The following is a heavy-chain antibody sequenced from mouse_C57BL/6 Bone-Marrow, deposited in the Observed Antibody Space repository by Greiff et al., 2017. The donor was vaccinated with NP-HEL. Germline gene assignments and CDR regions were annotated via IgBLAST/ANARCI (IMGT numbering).Heavy chain of an antibody. CDR1: GFTFSSYA. D-gene: IGHD2-4*01. J-gene: IGHJ2*01. CDR2: ISDGGSYT. Sequence: EVKLVESGGGLVKPGGSLKLSCAASGFTFSSYAMSWVRQTPEKRLEWVATISDGGSYTYYPDNVKGRFPISRDNAKNNLYLQMSHLKAEDTAMYYCARDGDYDFDYWGQGTTLTVSS. CDR3: ARDGDYDFDY. V-gene: IGHV5-4*01.